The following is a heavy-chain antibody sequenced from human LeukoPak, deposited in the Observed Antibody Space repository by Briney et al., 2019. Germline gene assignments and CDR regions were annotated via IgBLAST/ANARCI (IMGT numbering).Heavy chain of an antibody. V-gene: IGHV1-8*01. CDR2: MNPNSGNT. J-gene: IGHJ4*02. Sequence: ASVKVSCKASGYTFTSYDINWVRQATGQGLEWMGWMNPNSGNTGYAQKFQGRVTMTRNTSISTAYMELSSLRPEDTAVYYCARGRRWLQFALYWGQGTLVTVSS. D-gene: IGHD5-24*01. CDR3: ARGRRWLQFALY. CDR1: GYTFTSYD.